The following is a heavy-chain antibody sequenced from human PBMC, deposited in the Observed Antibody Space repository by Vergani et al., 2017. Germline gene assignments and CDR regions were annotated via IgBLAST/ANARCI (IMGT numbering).Heavy chain of an antibody. CDR2: INPSGGST. D-gene: IGHD2-2*03. J-gene: IGHJ5*02. V-gene: IGHV1-46*01. CDR3: ARDRGYCSSTSCYVGLDWFDP. Sequence: QVQLVQSGAEVKKPGASVKVSCKASGYTFTSYYMHWVRQAPGQGLEWMVIINPSGGSTSYAQKFQGRVTMTRDTSTSTVYMGLSSLRSEDKAVYYCARDRGYCSSTSCYVGLDWFDPWGQGTLVTVSS. CDR1: GYTFTSYY.